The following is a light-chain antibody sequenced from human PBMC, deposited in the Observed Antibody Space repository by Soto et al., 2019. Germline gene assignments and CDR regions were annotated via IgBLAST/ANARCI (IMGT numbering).Light chain of an antibody. CDR3: QQYGSSPWT. J-gene: IGKJ1*01. V-gene: IGKV3-20*01. Sequence: ETVLTQSPGTLSLSPGERATLSCRASQTIWSKYLAWYRQTPGQAPRLLIYGASNRATGIADRFSGSGSGTDFTLIISRLEPEDFALYYCQQYGSSPWTFGQGTKVEIK. CDR2: GAS. CDR1: QTIWSKY.